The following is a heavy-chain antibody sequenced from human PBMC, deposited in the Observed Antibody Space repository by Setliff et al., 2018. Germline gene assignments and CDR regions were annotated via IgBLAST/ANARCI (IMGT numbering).Heavy chain of an antibody. Sequence: PSETLSLTCNVSGGSIFSSAYYWGWIRQPPGKGLEWIGSTYYSGSTYYNPSLRSPVTISLDTSKNQFFLELNSVTAADTAVYYCARVTGFFYVDAWGKGTTGTVSS. J-gene: IGHJ6*03. CDR3: ARVTGFFYVDA. D-gene: IGHD3-3*01. CDR2: TYYSGST. V-gene: IGHV4-39*01. CDR1: GGSIFSSAYY.